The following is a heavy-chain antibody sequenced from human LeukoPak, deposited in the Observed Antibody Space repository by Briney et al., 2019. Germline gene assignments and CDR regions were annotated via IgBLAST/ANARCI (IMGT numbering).Heavy chain of an antibody. CDR1: GGSFSGYY. V-gene: IGHV4-34*01. CDR3: ARAAGCGGDCLYYFDY. J-gene: IGHJ4*02. Sequence: SETLSLTCAVYGGSFSGYYWSWSRQPPGKGLEWSGEINHSGSTNYNPSLKSRVTISVDTSKNQFSLKLSSVTAADTAVYYRARAAGCGGDCLYYFDYWGQGTLVTVSS. D-gene: IGHD2-21*02. CDR2: INHSGST.